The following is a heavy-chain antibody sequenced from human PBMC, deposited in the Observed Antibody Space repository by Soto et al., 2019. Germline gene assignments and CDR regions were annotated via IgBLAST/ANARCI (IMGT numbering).Heavy chain of an antibody. CDR3: AKNRVDWLFYTHLDY. CDR1: GYTFTSYG. Sequence: ASVKVSCKASGYTFTSYGISWVRQAPGQGLEWMGWINAYNGKTQYAQKLQGRVTMTTDNSKNTLYLQMNSLRAEDTAVYYCAKNRVDWLFYTHLDYWGQGTLVTVSS. J-gene: IGHJ4*02. V-gene: IGHV1-18*01. D-gene: IGHD3-9*01. CDR2: INAYNGKT.